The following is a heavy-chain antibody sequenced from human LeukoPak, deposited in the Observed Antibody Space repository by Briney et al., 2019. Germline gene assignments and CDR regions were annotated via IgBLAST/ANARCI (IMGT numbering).Heavy chain of an antibody. D-gene: IGHD1-7*01. Sequence: PGGSLRLSCAASGFTFSSYAMSWVRQAPGKGLEWVSAISGSGGSTYYADSVKGRFTISRDNSKNTLYLQMNSLRAEDTAVYYCAKDSGWELELEPHFDYWGQGTLVTVSS. J-gene: IGHJ4*02. CDR1: GFTFSSYA. V-gene: IGHV3-23*01. CDR3: AKDSGWELELEPHFDY. CDR2: ISGSGGST.